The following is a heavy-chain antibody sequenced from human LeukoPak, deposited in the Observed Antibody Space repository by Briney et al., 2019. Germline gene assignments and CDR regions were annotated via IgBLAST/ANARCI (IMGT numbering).Heavy chain of an antibody. V-gene: IGHV3-9*01. D-gene: IGHD3-16*01. CDR2: ISWNSGSI. Sequence: GGSLRLSCAASGFTFDDYAMHWVRQAPGKGLEWVSGISWNSGSIGYADSVKGRFTISRDNAKNSLYLQMNSLRAEDTAVYYCAKPVPTSVMGPPIDYWGQGTLVTVSS. CDR1: GFTFDDYA. CDR3: AKPVPTSVMGPPIDY. J-gene: IGHJ4*02.